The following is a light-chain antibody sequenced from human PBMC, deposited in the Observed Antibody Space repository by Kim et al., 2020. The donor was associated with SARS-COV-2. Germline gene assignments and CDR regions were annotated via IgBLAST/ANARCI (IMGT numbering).Light chain of an antibody. J-gene: IGLJ2*01. CDR1: ALSKQY. CDR3: QSADNSVVV. V-gene: IGLV3-25*03. CDR2: KDK. Sequence: SYELTQPPSMSVSPGQTARITCSGDALSKQYVNWYQQKPGQAPVLVIYKDKERPSGIPERFSGSTSGTTVTLTISGVQAEDEAEYYCQSADNSVVVFGGGTQLTVL.